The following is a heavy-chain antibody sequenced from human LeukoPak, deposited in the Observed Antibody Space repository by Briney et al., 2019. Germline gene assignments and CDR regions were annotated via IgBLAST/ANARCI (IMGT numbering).Heavy chain of an antibody. CDR1: GYSINSGYC. V-gene: IGHV4-38-2*01. Sequence: SETLSLTCAVSGYSINSGYCWGWIRQPPGKGLEWIGGIDHSGNTHYNPSLKNRVTISVDTSKNEFSLKLSSVTATDTAVYYCARVPHSVEGSMKAVFIHYFDYWGQGTLVTVSS. J-gene: IGHJ4*02. D-gene: IGHD3-22*01. CDR3: ARVPHSVEGSMKAVFIHYFDY. CDR2: IDHSGNT.